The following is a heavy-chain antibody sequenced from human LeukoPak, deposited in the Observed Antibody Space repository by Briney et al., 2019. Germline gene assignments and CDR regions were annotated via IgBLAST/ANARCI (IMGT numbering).Heavy chain of an antibody. V-gene: IGHV4-39*07. CDR3: ARRGGGYDLLHFDY. CDR1: GGSISSSSYY. J-gene: IGHJ4*02. Sequence: SETLSLTCTVSGGSISSSSYYWGWIRQPPGKGLEWIGSIYHSGSTYYNPSLKSRVTISVDTSKNQFSLKLSSVTAADTAVYYCARRGGGYDLLHFDYWGQGTLVTVSS. D-gene: IGHD5-12*01. CDR2: IYHSGST.